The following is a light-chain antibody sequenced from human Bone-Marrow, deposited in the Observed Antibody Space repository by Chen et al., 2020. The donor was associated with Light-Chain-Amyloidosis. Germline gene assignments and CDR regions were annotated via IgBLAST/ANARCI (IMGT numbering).Light chain of an antibody. CDR2: DDS. Sequence: SYVLTQPSSVSAAPGQTATIACGGNNIGSTSVHWYQQTPGQAPLLVVYDDSDRPSGIPERLSGSNSGNMATLTISRVEAGDEVDYYCQVWDRSSDRPVFGGGTKLTVL. V-gene: IGLV3-21*02. J-gene: IGLJ3*02. CDR1: NIGSTS. CDR3: QVWDRSSDRPV.